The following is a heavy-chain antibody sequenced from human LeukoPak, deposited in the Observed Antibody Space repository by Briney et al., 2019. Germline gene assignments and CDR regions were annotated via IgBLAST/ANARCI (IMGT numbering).Heavy chain of an antibody. CDR1: ANSFTSYW. CDR3: ATTTDSSGWYRGFDP. CDR2: IYPGDSET. J-gene: IGHJ5*02. D-gene: IGHD6-19*01. Sequence: ASVKVSCKGSANSFTSYWIGWVHQMPGKGLEWMGIIYPGDSETRYSPSFQGHVTISVDKFISTAYLEWSSLKASDTAMYYCATTTDSSGWYRGFDPWGQGTLVTVSS. V-gene: IGHV5-51*07.